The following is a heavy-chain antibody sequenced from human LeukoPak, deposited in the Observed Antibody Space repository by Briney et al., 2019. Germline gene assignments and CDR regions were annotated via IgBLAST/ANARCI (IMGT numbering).Heavy chain of an antibody. V-gene: IGHV3-30-3*01. Sequence: GGSLRLSCAASGFTFSSYAMHWVRQAPGKGLEWVAVISYDGSNKYYADSVKGRFTISRDNSKNTLYLQMNSLRAEDTAVYYCTTDGRYYDSSGYYGYWGQGTLVTVSS. J-gene: IGHJ4*02. CDR1: GFTFSSYA. CDR3: TTDGRYYDSSGYYGY. D-gene: IGHD3-22*01. CDR2: ISYDGSNK.